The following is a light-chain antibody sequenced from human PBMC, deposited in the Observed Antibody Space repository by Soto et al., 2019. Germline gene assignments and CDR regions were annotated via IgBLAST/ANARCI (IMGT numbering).Light chain of an antibody. CDR3: GTWDSSLSAYV. V-gene: IGLV1-51*02. CDR1: SSNIGNNY. J-gene: IGLJ1*01. Sequence: QSVLTQPPSVSAAPGQKVTISCSGSSSNIGNNYVSWYQQLPGTAPKLLIYENNKRPSGIPDRFSGSKSGTSATLGITGLQNGEEADYYCGTWDSSLSAYVFGTGTKLTVL. CDR2: ENN.